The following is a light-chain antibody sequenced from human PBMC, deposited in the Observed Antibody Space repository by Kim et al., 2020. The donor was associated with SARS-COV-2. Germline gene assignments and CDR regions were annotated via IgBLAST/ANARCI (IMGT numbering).Light chain of an antibody. CDR2: DAS. CDR3: QQRSTWPQT. V-gene: IGKV3-11*01. Sequence: EIVLTQSPATLSLSPGERATLSCRASQSVSSFLAWYQQKIGQAPRLLIYDASNRATGIPARFSGSGSGTDFTLTISSLEPEDFAVYYCQQRSTWPQTFGQGTKVDIK. CDR1: QSVSSF. J-gene: IGKJ1*01.